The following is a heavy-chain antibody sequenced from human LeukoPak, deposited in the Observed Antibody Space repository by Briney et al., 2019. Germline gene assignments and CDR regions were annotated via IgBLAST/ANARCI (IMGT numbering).Heavy chain of an antibody. CDR2: INPTDGST. CDR1: GYTFTSYY. D-gene: IGHD3-10*01. CDR3: ARRQSYYGSGSSYALDY. J-gene: IGHJ4*02. Sequence: ASVKVSCKASGYTFTSYYIHWVRQAPGQGLEWMGIINPTDGSTTYAQKFQGRVTTTRDTSTSTLYMEVSSLRSEDTAVYYCARRQSYYGSGSSYALDYWGQGILVTVSS. V-gene: IGHV1-46*01.